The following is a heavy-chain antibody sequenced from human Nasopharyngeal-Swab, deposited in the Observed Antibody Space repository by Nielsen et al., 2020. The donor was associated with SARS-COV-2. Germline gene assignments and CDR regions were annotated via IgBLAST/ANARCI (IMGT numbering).Heavy chain of an antibody. CDR3: ATGVAVAGRTHFVDY. CDR1: GYTLTELS. J-gene: IGHJ4*02. CDR2: FDPEDGET. Sequence: ASVKVSCKVSGYTLTELSMHWVRQAPGKGLEWMGGFDPEDGETIYAQKFQGRVTMTEDTSTDTAYMEPSSLRSEDTAVYYCATGVAVAGRTHFVDYWGQGTLVTVSS. V-gene: IGHV1-24*01. D-gene: IGHD6-19*01.